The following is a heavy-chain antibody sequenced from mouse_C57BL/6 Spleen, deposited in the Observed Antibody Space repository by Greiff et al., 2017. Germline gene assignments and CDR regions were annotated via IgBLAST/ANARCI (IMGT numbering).Heavy chain of an antibody. CDR2: ISYDGSN. Sequence: DVQLVESGPGLVKPSPSLSLTCSVTGYSITSGYYWNWIRQFPRNKLEWMGYISYDGSNNYNPSFKYRIPITRDTSKNQFFLKLNSVTTEDTATYYGAKDYYSRGRGYWGQGTTLTVAS. D-gene: IGHD1-1*01. J-gene: IGHJ2*01. V-gene: IGHV3-6*01. CDR3: AKDYYSRGRGY. CDR1: GYSITSGYY.